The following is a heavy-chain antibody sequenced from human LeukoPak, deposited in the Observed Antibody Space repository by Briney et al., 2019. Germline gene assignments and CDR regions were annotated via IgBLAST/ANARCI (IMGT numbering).Heavy chain of an antibody. CDR2: IYYSGST. Sequence: SETLSLTCTVSGGSISSSSYYWGWIRQPPGKGLEWIGSIYYSGSTYYNPSLKSRVTISVDTSKNQFSLKLSSVTAADTAVYYCARINYYDSSYYAFDIWGQGTMVTVSS. CDR3: ARINYYDSSYYAFDI. CDR1: GGSISSSSYY. J-gene: IGHJ3*02. D-gene: IGHD3-22*01. V-gene: IGHV4-39*07.